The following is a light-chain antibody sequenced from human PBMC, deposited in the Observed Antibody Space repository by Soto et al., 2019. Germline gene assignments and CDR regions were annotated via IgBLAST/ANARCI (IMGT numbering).Light chain of an antibody. J-gene: IGKJ1*01. V-gene: IGKV3-15*01. CDR3: QQYNKWPQT. CDR1: QSVSSK. Sequence: EIVMTQSPATLSFSPVEGATLSCRASQSVSSKLAWYQQKPGQAPRLLIYGASTRAIGLPARFSGSGSGTEFTLTITSLQSEDFAVYYCQQYNKWPQTFGQGTKVDIK. CDR2: GAS.